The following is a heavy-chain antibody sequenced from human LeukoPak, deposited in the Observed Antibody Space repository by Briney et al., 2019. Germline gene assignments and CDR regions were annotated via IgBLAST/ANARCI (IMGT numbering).Heavy chain of an antibody. CDR1: GGSISSSTYY. D-gene: IGHD3-10*01. CDR3: ARQWFF. V-gene: IGHV4-39*01. Sequence: PSETLSLTCTVSGGSISSSTYYWGWIRAPPGKGLEWIGSINYSGSTYYNPSLKSRVTILVDTSKNQFFLKPSSVTAADTAVYYCARQWFFWGQGTLVTVSS. J-gene: IGHJ4*02. CDR2: INYSGST.